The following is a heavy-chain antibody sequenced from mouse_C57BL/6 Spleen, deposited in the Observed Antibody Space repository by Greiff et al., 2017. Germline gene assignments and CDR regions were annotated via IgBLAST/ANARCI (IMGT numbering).Heavy chain of an antibody. CDR1: GYTFTSYW. CDR3: ARSGRSYPPWYFDV. CDR2: IDPSDSYT. D-gene: IGHD1-1*01. V-gene: IGHV1-69*01. J-gene: IGHJ1*03. Sequence: QVQLQQPGAELVMPGASVKLSCKASGYTFTSYWMHWVKQRPGQGLEWIGEIDPSDSYTNYNQKFKGKTTLTVDKSSSTAYMQLSSLTSEDSAVYYCARSGRSYPPWYFDVWGTGTTVTVSS.